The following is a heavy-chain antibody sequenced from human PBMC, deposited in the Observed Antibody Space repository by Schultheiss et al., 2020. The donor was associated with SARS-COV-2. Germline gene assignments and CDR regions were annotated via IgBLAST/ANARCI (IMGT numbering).Heavy chain of an antibody. Sequence: GGSLRLSCAASGFTFDDYAMHWVRQAPGKGLEWVANIKQDGSEKYYVDSVKGRFTISRDNAKNSLYLQMNSLRAEDTAVYYCARGGSPHFDGMDVWGQGTTVTVSS. V-gene: IGHV3-7*01. CDR3: ARGGSPHFDGMDV. J-gene: IGHJ6*02. CDR1: GFTFDDYA. D-gene: IGHD2/OR15-2a*01. CDR2: IKQDGSEK.